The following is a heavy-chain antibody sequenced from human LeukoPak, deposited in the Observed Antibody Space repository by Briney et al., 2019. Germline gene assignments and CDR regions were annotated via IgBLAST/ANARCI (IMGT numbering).Heavy chain of an antibody. D-gene: IGHD5-18*01. CDR2: INQDGSEK. Sequence: GGSLRLSCAASGFTFSGYWMNWVRQIPGKGLEWVAIINQDGSEKYFLDSVKGRFTISRDNAKNSLYLQMNSLRAEDTGLYYCARDPSRRYTYGHGDSWGQGTLVTVSS. CDR3: ARDPSRRYTYGHGDS. V-gene: IGHV3-7*01. J-gene: IGHJ4*02. CDR1: GFTFSGYW.